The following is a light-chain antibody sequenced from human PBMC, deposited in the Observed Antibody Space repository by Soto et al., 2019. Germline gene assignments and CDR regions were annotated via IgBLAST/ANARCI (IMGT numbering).Light chain of an antibody. CDR1: QSISSN. Sequence: EIVMTQSPATLSVSPGERATLSCRASQSISSNLAWYQQKPGQAPRLLIDDASTRATGIPARFSASVSGTEFTLTISSLQSEDFAVYYCQQYKNWPLTFGGGTKVEIK. J-gene: IGKJ4*01. V-gene: IGKV3-15*01. CDR2: DAS. CDR3: QQYKNWPLT.